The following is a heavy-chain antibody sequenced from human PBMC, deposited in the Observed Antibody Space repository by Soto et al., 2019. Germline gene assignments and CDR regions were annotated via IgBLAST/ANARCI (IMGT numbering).Heavy chain of an antibody. Sequence: GGSLRLSCIASGFTFSSYWMDWFRQAPGKGLEWVATIKPDGSEKEYVDSVKGRFTISVDTSKNQFSLKLSSVTAADTAVYYCARSTTVVIDYWGQGTLVTVSS. D-gene: IGHD4-17*01. V-gene: IGHV3-7*05. J-gene: IGHJ4*02. CDR1: GFTFSSYW. CDR3: ARSTTVVIDY. CDR2: IKPDGSEK.